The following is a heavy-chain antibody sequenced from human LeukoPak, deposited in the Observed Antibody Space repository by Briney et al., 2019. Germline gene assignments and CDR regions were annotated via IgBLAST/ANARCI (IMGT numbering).Heavy chain of an antibody. V-gene: IGHV4-59*12. J-gene: IGHJ3*02. CDR1: GGSISSYY. CDR3: ARERRLRYFDWLSEEGQNDAFDI. CDR2: IYYSGST. Sequence: SETLSLTCTVSGGSISSYYWSWIRQPPGKGLEWIGYIYYSGSTNYNPSLKSRVTISVDTSKNQFSLKLSSVTAADTAVYYCARERRLRYFDWLSEEGQNDAFDIWGQGTMVTVSS. D-gene: IGHD3-9*01.